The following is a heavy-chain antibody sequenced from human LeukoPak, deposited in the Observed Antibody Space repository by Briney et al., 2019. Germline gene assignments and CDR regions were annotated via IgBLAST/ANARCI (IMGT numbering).Heavy chain of an antibody. CDR2: INSDGSST. D-gene: IGHD2-2*01. CDR3: ARDAGVPAAMYAFDI. CDR1: GFTFSSYW. Sequence: GGSLRLSCAASGFTFSSYWMHWVRQAPGKGLVWVSRINSDGSSTSYADSVKGRFTISRDNAKNTLYLQMNSLRAEDTAVYYCARDAGVPAAMYAFDIWGQGTMVTVSS. J-gene: IGHJ3*02. V-gene: IGHV3-74*01.